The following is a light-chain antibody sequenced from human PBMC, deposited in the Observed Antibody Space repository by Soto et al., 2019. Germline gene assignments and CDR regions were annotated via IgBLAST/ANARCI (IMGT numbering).Light chain of an antibody. Sequence: AIRMTQSPSSRSASTVDRVTITFRASQGISSYLAWYQQKPGKAPKLLIYAASTLQSGVPSRFSGSGSGTDFTLTISCLQSEDFATYYCQQYYSYLSITFGQGTRLEIK. V-gene: IGKV1-8*01. CDR2: AAS. CDR1: QGISSY. J-gene: IGKJ5*01. CDR3: QQYYSYLSIT.